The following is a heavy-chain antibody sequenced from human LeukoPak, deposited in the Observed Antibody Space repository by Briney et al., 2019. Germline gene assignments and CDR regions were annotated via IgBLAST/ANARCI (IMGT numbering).Heavy chain of an antibody. J-gene: IGHJ3*02. Sequence: ASVKVSCKTSGYTFTGYYMHWVRQAPGQGLEWMGWIYPNSGGTNYPQKFQGRVTMTRDTSISTAYMELSSLRSDDTAVYYCARLWGKYDAFDIWGQGTMVTVSS. D-gene: IGHD7-27*01. CDR1: GYTFTGYY. CDR2: IYPNSGGT. CDR3: ARLWGKYDAFDI. V-gene: IGHV1-2*02.